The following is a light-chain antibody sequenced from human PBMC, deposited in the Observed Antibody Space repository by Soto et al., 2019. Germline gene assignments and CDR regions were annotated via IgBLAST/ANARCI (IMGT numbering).Light chain of an antibody. CDR1: QSVSSTS. J-gene: IGKJ1*01. V-gene: IGKV3-20*01. Sequence: EIVLTQSPGTLSFSPEERATLSCRASQSVSSTSLAWYQQNPGQAPRLLIYGASNSATGIPDRFSGSGSGTDFTLTISRLEPEDFAVYYCQQYDQAPPLTFGQGTKVEIK. CDR2: GAS. CDR3: QQYDQAPPLT.